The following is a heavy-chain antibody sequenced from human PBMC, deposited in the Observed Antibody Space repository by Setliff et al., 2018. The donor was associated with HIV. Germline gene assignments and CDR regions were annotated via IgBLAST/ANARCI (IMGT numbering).Heavy chain of an antibody. Sequence: PSETLSLTCTVSPESISSNNYYWAWIRQPPGKGLEWIGSIYHNGITYYNPSLKSRVTISVDTSQNQFSLKLSSVTAADTAIYYCARRIYGNNPYFDYWSQGTLVTVSS. V-gene: IGHV4-39*07. J-gene: IGHJ4*02. D-gene: IGHD4-17*01. CDR3: ARRIYGNNPYFDY. CDR2: IYHNGIT. CDR1: PESISSNNYY.